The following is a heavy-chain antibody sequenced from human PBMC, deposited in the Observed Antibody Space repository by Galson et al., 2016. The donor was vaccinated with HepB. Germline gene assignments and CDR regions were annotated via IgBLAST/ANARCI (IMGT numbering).Heavy chain of an antibody. Sequence: ETLSLTCAVSGGSISSNNWWNWVRQPPGMGLEWIGEIYHSGGTNYNPSLKSRVSISLDKSKNQFSLELSSVTAADTAVYYCARARYSSSPFDPWGQGTLVTVSS. CDR1: GGSISSNNW. CDR2: IYHSGGT. CDR3: ARARYSSSPFDP. V-gene: IGHV4-4*02. J-gene: IGHJ5*02. D-gene: IGHD6-6*01.